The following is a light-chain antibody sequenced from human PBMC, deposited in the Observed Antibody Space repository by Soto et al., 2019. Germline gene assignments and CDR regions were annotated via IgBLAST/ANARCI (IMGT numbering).Light chain of an antibody. CDR3: QQYNNWPPLT. J-gene: IGKJ4*01. V-gene: IGKV3-15*01. CDR1: QSVSSN. Sequence: EIVMTQSPATLSVSPGERATLSCRASQSVSSNLAWYQQKPGQAPRLLIYGASTRATGIPARFSGSGSGTESTLTISSLQSEYFAVYYCQQYNNWPPLTFGGGTKVEIK. CDR2: GAS.